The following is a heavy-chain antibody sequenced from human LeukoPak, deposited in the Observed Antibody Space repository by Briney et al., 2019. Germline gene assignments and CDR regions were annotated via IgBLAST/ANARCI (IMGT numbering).Heavy chain of an antibody. J-gene: IGHJ4*02. Sequence: SETLSLTCAVYGGSFSGYYWSWIRQPPGKGLEWIGPIYYSGSTYYNPSLKSRVSISVDTSKNQFSLRLSSVTAADTAVYYCARVQFTEWLPFDYWGQGTLVTVSS. D-gene: IGHD3-3*01. CDR1: GGSFSGYY. CDR2: IYYSGST. V-gene: IGHV4-34*09. CDR3: ARVQFTEWLPFDY.